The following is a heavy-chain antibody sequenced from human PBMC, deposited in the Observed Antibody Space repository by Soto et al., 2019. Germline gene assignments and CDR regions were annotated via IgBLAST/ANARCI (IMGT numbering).Heavy chain of an antibody. D-gene: IGHD2-2*01. CDR1: GFTFGNYS. CDR3: ARDQYCSSTSCYVFWDYDYGMDV. J-gene: IGHJ6*02. CDR2: ISSSSSTI. V-gene: IGHV3-48*02. Sequence: GVPLRHPYGASGFTFGNYSMNWVRQTTGKGLEWVSYISSSSSTIYYADSVKGRFTISRDNAKNSLYLQMNSLRDEDTAVYYCARDQYCSSTSCYVFWDYDYGMDVWGQGTTVTVSS.